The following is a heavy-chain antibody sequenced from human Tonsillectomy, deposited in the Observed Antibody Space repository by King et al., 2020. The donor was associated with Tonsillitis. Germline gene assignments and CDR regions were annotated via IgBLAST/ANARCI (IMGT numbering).Heavy chain of an antibody. Sequence: QLVQSGAEVKKPGESLKISCKGSGYNFTNYWIAWVRQMPGKGLEWMGIIYPGDSDIRYSPSFQGQVTISADKSISTAYLQWSSLKASDTAMYYFARHEAGGWAPFDYWGQGTLVTVSS. CDR3: ARHEAGGWAPFDY. V-gene: IGHV5-51*01. CDR1: GYNFTNYW. CDR2: IYPGDSDI. J-gene: IGHJ4*02. D-gene: IGHD6-13*01.